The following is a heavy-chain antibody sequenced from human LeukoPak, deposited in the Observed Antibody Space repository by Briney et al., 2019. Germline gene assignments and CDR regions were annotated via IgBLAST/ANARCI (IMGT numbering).Heavy chain of an antibody. D-gene: IGHD3-22*01. CDR1: GYTFTGYY. CDR3: ARCPLTYYYDSSGYYYLSWFDP. CDR2: INPNSGGT. J-gene: IGHJ5*02. V-gene: IGHV1-2*02. Sequence: GASVKVSCKASGYTFTGYYMHWVRQAPGQGLEWMGWINPNSGGTNYAQKFQGRVTMTRDTSISTAYMELSRLRSDDTAVYYCARCPLTYYYDSSGYYYLSWFDPWGQGTLVTVSS.